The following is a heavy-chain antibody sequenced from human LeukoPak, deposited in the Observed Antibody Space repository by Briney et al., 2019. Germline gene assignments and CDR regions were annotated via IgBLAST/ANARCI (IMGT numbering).Heavy chain of an antibody. Sequence: GGSLRLSCGASGFTFSTYGMHWVRQAPGKGLEWVAFIRSDGSDKYHADSVKGRFTISRDNSKNTLYLQMNSLRTEDTAVYYCANEWLHVSGSYKANNWGQGTLVTVSS. CDR3: ANEWLHVSGSYKANN. V-gene: IGHV3-30*02. CDR2: IRSDGSDK. D-gene: IGHD3-10*01. CDR1: GFTFSTYG. J-gene: IGHJ4*02.